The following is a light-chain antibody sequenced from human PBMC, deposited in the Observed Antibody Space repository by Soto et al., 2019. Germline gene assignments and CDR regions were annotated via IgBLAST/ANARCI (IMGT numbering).Light chain of an antibody. J-gene: IGKJ5*01. Sequence: EIVLTQSPDTLSLSAGERATLSCRASQSVSSSYLAWYQQKPGQAPRLLIYGASSRATGIPDRFSGSGSGTEFTLTISSLQSEDFAVYYCQHYHGWPITFGQGTRLEI. V-gene: IGKV3-20*01. CDR3: QHYHGWPIT. CDR1: QSVSSSY. CDR2: GAS.